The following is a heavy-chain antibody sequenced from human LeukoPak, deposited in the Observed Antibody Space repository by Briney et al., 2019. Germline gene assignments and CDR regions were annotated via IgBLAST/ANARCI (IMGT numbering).Heavy chain of an antibody. J-gene: IGHJ4*02. V-gene: IGHV3-9*01. CDR3: AKDIAYYYAGSGYYATYDY. D-gene: IGHD3-22*01. Sequence: GGSLRLSCAASGFTFDDYAMHWVRQAPGKGLEWVSGINWNSGSIGYADSVKGRFTISRDNAKNSLYLQVNSLRAEDTALYYCAKDIAYYYAGSGYYATYDYWGQGTLVTVSS. CDR2: INWNSGSI. CDR1: GFTFDDYA.